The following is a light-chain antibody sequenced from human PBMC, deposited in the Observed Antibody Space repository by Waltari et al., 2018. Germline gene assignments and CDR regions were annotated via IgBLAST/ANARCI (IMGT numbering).Light chain of an antibody. CDR2: AGS. CDR1: QSISNF. V-gene: IGKV1-39*01. J-gene: IGKJ1*01. Sequence: DIQMTQSPSSLSAPVGYRVTITCRAGQSISNFLNWYHQKPGKAPELLIYAGSTLQSGVPSRFSGSGSGTDFTLTISGLQPEDFVTYYCQQSYNTPWTFGQGTKVEIK. CDR3: QQSYNTPWT.